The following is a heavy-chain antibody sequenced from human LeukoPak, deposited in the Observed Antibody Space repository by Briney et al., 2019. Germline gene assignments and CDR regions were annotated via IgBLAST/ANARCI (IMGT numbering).Heavy chain of an antibody. CDR2: ISSSSSTI. Sequence: GGSLRLSCAASVFTFSSCSMNWVRQAPGKGLEWVSFISSSSSTIYYADSVKGRFTISRDNAKNSLYLQMNSLRAEDTAVYYCARDRGGSYSAIDYWGQGTQVTVSS. J-gene: IGHJ4*02. V-gene: IGHV3-48*04. D-gene: IGHD1-26*01. CDR3: ARDRGGSYSAIDY. CDR1: VFTFSSCS.